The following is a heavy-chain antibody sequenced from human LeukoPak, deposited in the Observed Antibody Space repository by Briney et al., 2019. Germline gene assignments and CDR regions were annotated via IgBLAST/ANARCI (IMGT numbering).Heavy chain of an antibody. CDR2: INPNSGGT. J-gene: IGHJ4*02. V-gene: IGHV1-2*02. Sequence: ASVKVSCKASGYTFTGYYMHWVRQAPGQGLEWMGWINPNSGGTNYAQKFQGRVTMTRNTSISTAYMELSSLRSEDTAVYYCARGLVVRGVTRIDYWGQGILVTVSS. D-gene: IGHD3-10*01. CDR3: ARGLVVRGVTRIDY. CDR1: GYTFTGYY.